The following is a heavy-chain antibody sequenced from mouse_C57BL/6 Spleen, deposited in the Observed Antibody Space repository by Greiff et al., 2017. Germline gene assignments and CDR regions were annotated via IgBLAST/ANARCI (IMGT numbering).Heavy chain of an antibody. V-gene: IGHV1-55*01. D-gene: IGHD2-5*01. J-gene: IGHJ4*01. CDR3: ARRNSNYGAMDY. CDR1: GYTFTSYW. CDR2: IYPGSGST. Sequence: VQLQQPGAELVKPGASVKMSCKASGYTFTSYWITWVKQRPGQGLEWIGDIYPGSGSTNYNEKFKSKATLTVDTSSSTAYMQLSSLTSEDSAVXYCARRNSNYGAMDYWGQGTSVTVSS.